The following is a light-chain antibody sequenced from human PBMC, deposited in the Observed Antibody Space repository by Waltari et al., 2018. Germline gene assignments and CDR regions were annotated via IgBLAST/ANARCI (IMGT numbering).Light chain of an antibody. CDR3: SSYSDSNNLV. CDR1: SGDVGAYPY. Sequence: QSALTQPPSASGSPGQSATISCTGTSGDVGAYPYVSWYPQHPARAPKLIIYEVNKRPSGVPGRFSGSKSGNTASLTVSGPQAEDEAEYYCSSYSDSNNLVFGGGTKLTVL. CDR2: EVN. V-gene: IGLV2-8*01. J-gene: IGLJ2*01.